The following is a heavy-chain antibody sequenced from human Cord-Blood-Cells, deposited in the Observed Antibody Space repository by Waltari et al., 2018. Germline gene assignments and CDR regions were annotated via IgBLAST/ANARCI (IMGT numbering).Heavy chain of an antibody. CDR3: AKYSSVWYWYFDL. D-gene: IGHD6-19*01. V-gene: IGHV4-39*01. Sequence: QLQLQESGPGLVKPSETLSLTCTVSGGSISSSSYYWGWIRQPPGKGLDGIGCFCYSGSTYYNLSVKSVVTISVDTSKSQCSLKLSSVTAADTAVYYCAKYSSVWYWYFDLWGRGTLVTVSS. CDR1: GGSISSSSYY. J-gene: IGHJ2*01. CDR2: FCYSGST.